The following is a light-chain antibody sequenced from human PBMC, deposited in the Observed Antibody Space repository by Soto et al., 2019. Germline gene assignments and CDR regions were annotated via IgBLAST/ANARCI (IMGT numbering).Light chain of an antibody. Sequence: EVLLTQSPVTLSVSPGESATLSCRANQSVGTDVAWYQQKPGQAPRLLVYGASTRATDVPARFSGTGSGTEFTLTISSLQSEDFVLYYWQQYSNWPPLTFGGGTKVDIK. CDR2: GAS. V-gene: IGKV3-15*01. J-gene: IGKJ4*01. CDR1: QSVGTD. CDR3: QQYSNWPPLT.